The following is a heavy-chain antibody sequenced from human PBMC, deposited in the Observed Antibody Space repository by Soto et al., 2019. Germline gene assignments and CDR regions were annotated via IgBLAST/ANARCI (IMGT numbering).Heavy chain of an antibody. J-gene: IGHJ4*02. D-gene: IGHD2-15*01. V-gene: IGHV1-18*01. CDR3: ARKDMGAPVDY. CDR1: GYTFTSYG. CDR2: ISANNGNT. Sequence: QVQLVQSRAEVKKPGASVKVSCKASGYTFTSYGVTWVRQAPGQGLEWMAWISANNGNTHYAQMVQGRVTVTTDTSTSTAYMELRRLTSDDTAVYYCARKDMGAPVDYWGQGTLVLVSS.